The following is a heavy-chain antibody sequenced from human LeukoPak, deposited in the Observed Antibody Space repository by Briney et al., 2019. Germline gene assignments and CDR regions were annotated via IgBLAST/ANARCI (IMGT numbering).Heavy chain of an antibody. CDR2: LYHSGTT. CDR1: GYSISSGYY. Sequence: SETLSLTCTVSGYSISSGYYWGWIRQPPGKGLEWIGSLYHSGTTYYNPSLKSRVTISADTSKNQFSLKLSSVTAADTAVYYCARVPRSYYYYYYMDVWGKGTTVTVSS. J-gene: IGHJ6*03. CDR3: ARVPRSYYYYYYMDV. V-gene: IGHV4-38-2*02.